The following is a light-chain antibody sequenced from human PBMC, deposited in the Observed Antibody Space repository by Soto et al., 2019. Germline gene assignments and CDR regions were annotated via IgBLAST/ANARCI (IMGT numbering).Light chain of an antibody. J-gene: IGLJ1*01. CDR1: SSDVGGYDY. CDR3: SSHSSSTAYL. Sequence: QSVLTQPAAVSGSPGQSITISCTGTSSDVGGYDYVSWYQLHPGKAPKLMVFEVSNRPSGVSYRFSGSKSGNTASLTISGLQAEDEADYFCSSHSSSTAYLFGTGTKVTVL. CDR2: EVS. V-gene: IGLV2-14*01.